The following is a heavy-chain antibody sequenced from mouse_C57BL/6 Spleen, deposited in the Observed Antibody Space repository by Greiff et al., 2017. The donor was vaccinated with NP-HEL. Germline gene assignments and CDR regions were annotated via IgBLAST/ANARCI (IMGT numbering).Heavy chain of an antibody. CDR2: INPGSGGT. V-gene: IGHV1-54*01. CDR3: AREGDLDYAWFAY. D-gene: IGHD2-4*01. CDR1: GYAFTNYL. Sequence: QVQLQQSGAELVRPGTSVKVSCKASGYAFTNYLIEWVKQRPGQGLEWIGVINPGSGGTHYNEKFKGKATLTADKSSSTAYMQLSSLTSEDSAVYFCAREGDLDYAWFAYWGQGTLVTVSA. J-gene: IGHJ3*01.